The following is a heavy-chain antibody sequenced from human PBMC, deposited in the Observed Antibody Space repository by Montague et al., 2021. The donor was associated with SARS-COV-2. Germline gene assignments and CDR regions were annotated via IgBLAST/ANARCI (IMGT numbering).Heavy chain of an antibody. CDR2: LYTSGST. D-gene: IGHD6-19*01. J-gene: IGHJ6*02. Sequence: SETLSLTCTVSGGSISNYYWTWIRQPAGKGLEWIGRLYTSGSTTXXPSXXXRVTMSVDTSKNQFSLNVTSVTAADMAIYYCARESGYSSGWRYYYVMDVWGQGTTVTVS. V-gene: IGHV4-4*07. CDR3: ARESGYSSGWRYYYVMDV. CDR1: GGSISNYY.